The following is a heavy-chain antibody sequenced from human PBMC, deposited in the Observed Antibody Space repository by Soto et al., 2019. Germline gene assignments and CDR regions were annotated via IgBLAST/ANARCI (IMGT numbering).Heavy chain of an antibody. CDR2: IYNSGSTM. V-gene: IGHV3-48*03. CDR3: ARESGGTGLDV. J-gene: IGHJ6*02. Sequence: GGSLRLSCAASGFTFSAFEMNWVRQAPGKGLEWLSYIYNSGSTMTYADSVKGRFAISRDNAKNSLYLQMYSPGAEDTAVYYCARESGGTGLDVWGQGTTVTVSS. CDR1: GFTFSAFE. D-gene: IGHD1-1*01.